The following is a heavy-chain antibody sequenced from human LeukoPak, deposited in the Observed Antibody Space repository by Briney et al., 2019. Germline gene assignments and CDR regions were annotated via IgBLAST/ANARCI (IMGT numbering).Heavy chain of an antibody. CDR2: ISGSGGST. V-gene: IGHV3-23*01. J-gene: IGHJ4*02. Sequence: GGSLRLSCAASGFTFSSYAMSWVRQAPGKGLEWVSAISGSGGSTYYADSVKGRFTISRDNSKNTLYLQMNSLRAEDTAVYYCAKYGGYNSRPRRYFDYWGQGTLVAVSS. CDR1: GFTFSSYA. CDR3: AKYGGYNSRPRRYFDY. D-gene: IGHD5-24*01.